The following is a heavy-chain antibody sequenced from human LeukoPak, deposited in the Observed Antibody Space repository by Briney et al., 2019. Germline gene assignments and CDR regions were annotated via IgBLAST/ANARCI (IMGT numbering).Heavy chain of an antibody. CDR1: GFTFSSYA. V-gene: IGHV3-23*01. CDR2: ISGSGGST. Sequence: PGGSLRPSCAASGFTFSSYAMSWVRQAPGKGLEWVSAISGSGGSTYYADSVKGRFTISRDNSKNTLYLQMNSLRAEDTAVYYCAKAGGSYYIQRHMDVWGKGTTVTVSS. D-gene: IGHD1-26*01. CDR3: AKAGGSYYIQRHMDV. J-gene: IGHJ6*03.